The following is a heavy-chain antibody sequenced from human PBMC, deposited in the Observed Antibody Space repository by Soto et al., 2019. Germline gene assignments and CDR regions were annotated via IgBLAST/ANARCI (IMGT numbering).Heavy chain of an antibody. CDR2: TAYNGNA. CDR1: GGSFSGYF. V-gene: IGHV4-59*01. CDR3: ASDMHAGFTHYFDP. D-gene: IGHD1-26*01. J-gene: IGHJ5*02. Sequence: PSETLSLTCAVYGGSFSGYFWPLIRQFPGKGLEWIAYTAYNGNANYNPSLKSRVTISMDTSQNQLSPKLTSMTAADTAVYYCASDMHAGFTHYFDPGGQGTLVTVSS.